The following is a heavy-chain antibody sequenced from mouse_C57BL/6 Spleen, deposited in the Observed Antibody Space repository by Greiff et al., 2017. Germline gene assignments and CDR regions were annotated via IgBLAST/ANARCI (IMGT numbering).Heavy chain of an antibody. CDR3: ARITTVGDAMDY. D-gene: IGHD1-1*01. CDR1: GYTFTSYG. J-gene: IGHJ4*01. Sequence: VQLQQSGAELARPGASVKLSCKASGYTFTSYGISWVKQRTGQGLEWIGEIYPRSGNTYYNEKFKGKATLTADKSSSTAYMELRSLTSEDSAVYFCARITTVGDAMDYWGQGTSVTVSS. CDR2: IYPRSGNT. V-gene: IGHV1-81*01.